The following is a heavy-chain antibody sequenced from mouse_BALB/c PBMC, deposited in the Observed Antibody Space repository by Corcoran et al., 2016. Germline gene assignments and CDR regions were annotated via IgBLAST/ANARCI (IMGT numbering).Heavy chain of an antibody. J-gene: IGHJ2*01. CDR2: INTNTGEP. V-gene: IGHV9-3*02. CDR1: GYTFTNYG. Sequence: QIQLVQSGPELKKPGETVKISCKASGYTFTNYGMNWVKQAPGKGLKWMGWINTNTGEPTYAEEFKGRFAFSLETSASTADLQINNLKNEDTATYFCARQDYYWGQGTTLTVSS. CDR3: ARQDYY.